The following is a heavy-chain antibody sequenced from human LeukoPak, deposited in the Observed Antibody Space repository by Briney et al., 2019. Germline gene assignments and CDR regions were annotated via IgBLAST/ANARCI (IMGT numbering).Heavy chain of an antibody. CDR2: ISSTSSYI. CDR3: ARALSSWYDY. Sequence: GGSLRLSCAASGFTFSSYSMNWVRQAPGKGLEWVSSISSTSSYIYYTDSVKGRFTISRDNAKNSLYLQMNSLRAEDTAVYYCARALSSWYDYWGQGTLVTVSS. J-gene: IGHJ4*02. V-gene: IGHV3-21*01. D-gene: IGHD6-13*01. CDR1: GFTFSSYS.